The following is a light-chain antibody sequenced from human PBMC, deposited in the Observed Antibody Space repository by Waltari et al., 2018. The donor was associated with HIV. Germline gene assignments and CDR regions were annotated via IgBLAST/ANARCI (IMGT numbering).Light chain of an antibody. CDR3: QQSHTTPWT. J-gene: IGKJ1*01. CDR1: QSITTY. Sequence: DIQMTQSPSSLSASVGDRVVVTFRTSQSITTYLNWYHQKPGKAPELLIYAASTLQSGVPSRFSGSGSGTEFTLTINNLQPEDFATYYCQQSHTTPWTFGQGTTVEIK. V-gene: IGKV1-39*01. CDR2: AAS.